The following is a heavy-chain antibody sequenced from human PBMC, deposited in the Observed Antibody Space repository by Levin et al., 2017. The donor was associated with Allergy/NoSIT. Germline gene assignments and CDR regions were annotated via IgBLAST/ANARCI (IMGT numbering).Heavy chain of an antibody. D-gene: IGHD3-3*01. CDR2: ISAYNGNT. Sequence: ASVKVSCKASGYTFTSYGISWVRQAPGQGLEWMGWISAYNGNTNYAQKLQGRVTMTTDTSTSTAYMELRSLRSDDTAVYYCARDSPYDFWSGYYKGDTSYYYYYGMDVWGQGTTVTVSS. CDR3: ARDSPYDFWSGYYKGDTSYYYYYGMDV. CDR1: GYTFTSYG. V-gene: IGHV1-18*01. J-gene: IGHJ6*02.